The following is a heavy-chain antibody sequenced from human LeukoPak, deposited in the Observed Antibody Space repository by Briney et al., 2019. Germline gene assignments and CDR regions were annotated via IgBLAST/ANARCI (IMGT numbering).Heavy chain of an antibody. Sequence: GGSLRLSCEVSGFTFSDYWMNWVRQAPGKGLEWVASIKQDGSDKSYVDSVKGRFTFSRDNAKNSLYLQLSSLRVEDTAVYYCARDGTAPGLYFDLWGQGTLVTVSS. D-gene: IGHD6-13*01. J-gene: IGHJ4*01. CDR1: GFTFSDYW. CDR3: ARDGTAPGLYFDL. CDR2: IKQDGSDK. V-gene: IGHV3-7*01.